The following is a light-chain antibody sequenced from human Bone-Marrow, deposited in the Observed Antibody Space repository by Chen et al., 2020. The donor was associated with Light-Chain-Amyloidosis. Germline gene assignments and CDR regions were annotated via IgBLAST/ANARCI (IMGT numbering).Light chain of an antibody. CDR3: QSADSSGTYEVI. Sequence: SYELTQPPSVSVSPGPTARITCSGDDLPTKYAYWYQQKPGQAPVLVIHRDTERPSGISERFPGASSGTTATLTISGVQADDEADYHCQSADSSGTYEVIFGGGTKLTVL. V-gene: IGLV3-25*03. J-gene: IGLJ2*01. CDR1: DLPTKY. CDR2: RDT.